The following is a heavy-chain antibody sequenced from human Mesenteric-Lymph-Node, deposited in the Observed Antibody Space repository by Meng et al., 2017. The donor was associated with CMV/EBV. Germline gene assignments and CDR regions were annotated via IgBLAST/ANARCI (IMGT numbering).Heavy chain of an antibody. V-gene: IGHV4-59*05. CDR2: IYYSGST. J-gene: IGHJ6*02. D-gene: IGHD1-20*01. CDR3: ARLGTITGTPGYYYYGMDV. Sequence: SETLSLTCTVSGGSISSYYWSWIRQPPGKGLEWIGSIYYSGSTYYNPSLKSRVTISVDTSKNQFSLKLSSVTAADTAVYYCARLGTITGTPGYYYYGMDVWGQGTTVTAP. CDR1: GGSISSYY.